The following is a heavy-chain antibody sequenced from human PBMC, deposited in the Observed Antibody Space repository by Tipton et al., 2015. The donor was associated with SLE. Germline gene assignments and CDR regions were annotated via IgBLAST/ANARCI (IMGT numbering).Heavy chain of an antibody. CDR1: GFTFSSYG. CDR3: AKDVDSSGYELFDD. CDR2: IWYDGSRK. J-gene: IGHJ4*02. D-gene: IGHD3-22*01. Sequence: RSLRLSCAASGFTFSSYGMNWVRQAPGKGLEWVAVIWYDGSRKYYADSVKGRFSISRDNSKNTLYLQMNSLRPEDTAVYYCAKDVDSSGYELFDDWGQGTLVTVSS. V-gene: IGHV3-30*18.